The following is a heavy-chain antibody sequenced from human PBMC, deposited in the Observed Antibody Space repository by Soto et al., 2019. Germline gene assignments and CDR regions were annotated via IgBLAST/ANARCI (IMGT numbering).Heavy chain of an antibody. CDR1: GDAFVSCY. CDR2: INPSGGST. Sequence: ASAEPCSEACGDAFVSCYRCWVHQYPGQGLEWMGIINPSGGSTSYAHKFHGRVTMTRDTSSSTVYMEVTSLGSEVTAFYYFGRDTGSCYVEYVLDFWGQGTTVTVSS. D-gene: IGHD2-15*01. V-gene: IGHV1-46*01. J-gene: IGHJ6*02. CDR3: GRDTGSCYVEYVLDF.